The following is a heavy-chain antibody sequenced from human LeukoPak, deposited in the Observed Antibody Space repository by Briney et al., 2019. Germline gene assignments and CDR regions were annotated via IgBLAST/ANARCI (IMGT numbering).Heavy chain of an antibody. D-gene: IGHD3/OR15-3a*01. Sequence: PGGSLRLSCAVSGLTFNKYAMSWVRQAPGKGLEWVSGISGRGASKYYADSVKGRFTISRDNSKNTLYLQMNSLRAEDTAVYYCAKDTNFPIPDWLSLDYWGQGTLVTVSS. V-gene: IGHV3-23*01. CDR1: GLTFNKYA. CDR2: ISGRGASK. CDR3: AKDTNFPIPDWLSLDY. J-gene: IGHJ4*02.